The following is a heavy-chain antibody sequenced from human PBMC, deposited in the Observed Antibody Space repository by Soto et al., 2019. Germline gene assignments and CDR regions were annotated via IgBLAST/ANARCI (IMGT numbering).Heavy chain of an antibody. CDR1: GGSLSGYF. CDR3: ARSQDGAFWFFNL. J-gene: IGHJ2*01. D-gene: IGHD2-8*01. Sequence: PSETLSLTCNVSGGSLSGYFWSWVRQPPGKRLEWLGYIHASGTTNYTPSLKVRLTMLLDTSKNAFSPKLDSMAAPDTAMYYCARSQDGAFWFFNLWGRGTLVTVSS. CDR2: IHASGTT. V-gene: IGHV4-59*01.